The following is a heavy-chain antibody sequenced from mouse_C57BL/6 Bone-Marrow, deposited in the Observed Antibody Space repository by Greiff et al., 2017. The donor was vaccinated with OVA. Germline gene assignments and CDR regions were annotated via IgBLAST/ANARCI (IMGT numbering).Heavy chain of an antibody. J-gene: IGHJ4*01. CDR1: GYAFTNYL. D-gene: IGHD2-5*01. CDR2: INPGSGGT. V-gene: IGHV1-54*01. CDR3: ARWSYYSNYHYAMDY. Sequence: VQLQQSGAELVRPGTSVKVSCKASGYAFTNYLIEWVKQRPGQGLEWIGVINPGSGGTNYNEKFKGKATLTADKSSSTAYMQLSSLTSEDSAVYFCARWSYYSNYHYAMDYWGQGTSVTVSS.